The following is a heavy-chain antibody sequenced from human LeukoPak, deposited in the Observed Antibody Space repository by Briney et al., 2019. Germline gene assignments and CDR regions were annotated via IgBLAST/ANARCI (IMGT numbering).Heavy chain of an antibody. CDR3: ARDLKIGYNSGWYSFDY. CDR2: IYYIGTT. V-gene: IGHV4-59*01. J-gene: IGHJ4*02. D-gene: IGHD6-19*01. CDR1: GGSISPYY. Sequence: PSETLSLTCTVSGGSISPYYWSWIRQTPGKGLEWIGYIYYIGTTNYNPSLKSRVTMSVDTSKNQFSPKLISVTAADTAVYYCARDLKIGYNSGWYSFDYWGQGILVTVSS.